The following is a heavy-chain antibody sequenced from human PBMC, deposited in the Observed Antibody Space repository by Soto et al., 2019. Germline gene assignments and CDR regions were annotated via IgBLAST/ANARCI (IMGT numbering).Heavy chain of an antibody. J-gene: IGHJ6*02. V-gene: IGHV3-48*03. CDR2: ITSGGTVF. CDR3: ARGRYALGV. D-gene: IGHD3-9*01. CDR1: GFDVGDYE. Sequence: GGSLRLSCAASGFDVGDYEMNWVRQAPGKGLEWISMITSGGTVFYYADSVRGRFAISRDDTENSLHLQMNSLRVEDTAMYYCARGRYALGVWGQGTTVTVSS.